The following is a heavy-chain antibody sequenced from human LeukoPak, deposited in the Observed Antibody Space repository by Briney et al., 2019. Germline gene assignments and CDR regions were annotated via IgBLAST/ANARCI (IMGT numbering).Heavy chain of an antibody. J-gene: IGHJ1*01. D-gene: IGHD6-13*01. CDR2: ITWDGGRI. Sequence: PGGSLRLSCAASGFTFSNYAMHWVRQAPGKGLEWVSLITWDGGRIFYADSVKGRFTMSRDNGENSLYLQMNSLRGEDTALYYCAQQAAAGQYYQHWGQGTLVIVSS. V-gene: IGHV3-43D*03. CDR3: AQQAAAGQYYQH. CDR1: GFTFSNYA.